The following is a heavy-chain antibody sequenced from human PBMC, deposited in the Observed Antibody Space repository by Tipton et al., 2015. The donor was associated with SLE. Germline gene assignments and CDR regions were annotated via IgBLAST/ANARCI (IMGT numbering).Heavy chain of an antibody. D-gene: IGHD6-6*01. V-gene: IGHV4-59*11. J-gene: IGHJ2*01. CDR3: ARKVVPDWYFDL. Sequence: TLSLTCAVYGGAFSSHYWSWIRQPPGKGLEWIGYVFHSGSTNYNPSLKSRVTMSVDTSKNQFSLKLTSVTSADTAVYYCARKVVPDWYFDLWGRGSLVTVSS. CDR2: VFHSGST. CDR1: GGAFSSHY.